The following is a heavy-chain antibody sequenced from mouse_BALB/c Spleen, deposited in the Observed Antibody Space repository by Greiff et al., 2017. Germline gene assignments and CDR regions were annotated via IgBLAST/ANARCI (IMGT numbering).Heavy chain of an antibody. J-gene: IGHJ4*01. CDR3: AREGVGRAMDY. Sequence: EVMLVESGGGLVQPGGSRKLSCAASGFTFSSFGMHWVRQAPEKGLEWVAYISSGSSTIYYADTVKGRFTISRDNPKNTLFLQMTSLRSEDTAMYYCAREGVGRAMDYWGQGTSVTVSS. V-gene: IGHV5-17*02. CDR1: GFTFSSFG. D-gene: IGHD4-1*01. CDR2: ISSGSSTI.